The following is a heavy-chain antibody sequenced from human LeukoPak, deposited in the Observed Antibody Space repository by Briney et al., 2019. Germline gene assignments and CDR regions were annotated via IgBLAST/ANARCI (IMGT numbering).Heavy chain of an antibody. D-gene: IGHD6-13*01. CDR1: GYTFTSYG. CDR3: ARVDPPYSSSWYYFDY. J-gene: IGHJ4*02. Sequence: ASVKVSCKASGYTFTSYGISWVRQAPGQGLEWMGWISAYNGNTNYAQKLQGRVTMTTHTSTSTAYMELRSLRSDDTAVYYCARVDPPYSSSWYYFDYWGQGTLVTVSS. V-gene: IGHV1-18*01. CDR2: ISAYNGNT.